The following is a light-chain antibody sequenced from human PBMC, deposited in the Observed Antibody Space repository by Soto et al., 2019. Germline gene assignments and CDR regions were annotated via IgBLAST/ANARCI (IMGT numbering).Light chain of an antibody. V-gene: IGKV3-20*01. CDR2: GAS. J-gene: IGKJ3*01. CDR3: QQYGSSRVT. CDR1: HSVRSSY. Sequence: ESVLTLSPSTLSFSPGEGATVSCRASHSVRSSYLAWYQQKPGQAPRLLIYGASSRATGIPDRFSGSGSGTDFTLTISRLEPEDFAVYYCQQYGSSRVTFGPGTKVDI.